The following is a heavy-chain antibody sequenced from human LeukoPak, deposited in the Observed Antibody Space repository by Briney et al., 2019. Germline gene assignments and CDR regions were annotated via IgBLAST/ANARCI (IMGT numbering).Heavy chain of an antibody. CDR2: ISGSGGGT. J-gene: IGHJ1*01. D-gene: IGHD3-22*01. V-gene: IGHV3-23*01. CDR1: GFTFSSYA. Sequence: GGSLRLSCVASGFTFSSYAMSWVRQAPGKGLEWVSAISGSGGGTYYADSVKGRFTISRDNSKNTLCLQMNSLRADDTAVYYCAKDGVHYYDIQHWGQGTLVTVSS. CDR3: AKDGVHYYDIQH.